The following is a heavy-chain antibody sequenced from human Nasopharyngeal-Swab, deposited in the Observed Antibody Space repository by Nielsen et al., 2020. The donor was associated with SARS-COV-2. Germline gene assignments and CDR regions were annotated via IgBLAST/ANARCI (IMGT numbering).Heavy chain of an antibody. J-gene: IGHJ5*02. CDR1: GGSISSYY. CDR2: IYTSGGT. Sequence: SETLSLTCTVSGGSISSYYWSWIRQPAGKGLEWIGRIYTSGGTNYNPSLKSRVTMSVDTSKNQFSLKLSSVTAADTAVYYCARVGVAVAGAYNWFDPWGQGTLVTVSS. D-gene: IGHD6-19*01. V-gene: IGHV4-4*07. CDR3: ARVGVAVAGAYNWFDP.